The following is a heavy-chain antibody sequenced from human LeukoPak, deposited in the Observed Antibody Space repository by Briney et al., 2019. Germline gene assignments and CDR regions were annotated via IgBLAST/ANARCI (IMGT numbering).Heavy chain of an antibody. V-gene: IGHV3-23*01. D-gene: IGHD3-22*01. CDR2: IDAAGGST. CDR1: GFTFSSYA. J-gene: IGHJ4*02. CDR3: AKDSYDSSGSRYDY. Sequence: PGGSLRLSCAASGFTFSSYAMSWVRQAPGKGLEWVSAIDAAGGSTFYADSVKGRFTISRDNSQNTLYLQVNSLRAEDTAVYYCAKDSYDSSGSRYDYWGQGTLVTVSS.